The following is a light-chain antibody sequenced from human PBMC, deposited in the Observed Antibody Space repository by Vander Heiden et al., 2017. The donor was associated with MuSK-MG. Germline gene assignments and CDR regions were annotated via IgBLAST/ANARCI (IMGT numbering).Light chain of an antibody. CDR2: EVS. V-gene: IGLV2-8*01. CDR1: SSDDGGKNY. CDR3: SSYAGSNNPYV. J-gene: IGLJ1*01. Sequence: SALTPPPSPSGSPGQSAITSCTGTSSDDGGKNYVSWYQQHPGKAPELMIYEVSKRPSEVPDRCSGSTCGNTASLTVSGLQAEDEADYYCSSYAGSNNPYVFGTGTKVTVL.